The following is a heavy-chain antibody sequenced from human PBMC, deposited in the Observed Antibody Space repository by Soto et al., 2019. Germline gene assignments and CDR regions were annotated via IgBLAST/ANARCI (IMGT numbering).Heavy chain of an antibody. J-gene: IGHJ6*02. D-gene: IGHD6-6*01. CDR2: IIPIFGTA. V-gene: IGHV1-69*13. Sequence: SVKVSCKAAGGTFRSYAMSWVRQAPGQGLEWMGGIIPIFGTANYAQKFQGRVTITADESTSTAYMELSSLRSEDTAVYYCARDRRSIAARTYYYYGMDVWGQGTTVTVSS. CDR3: ARDRRSIAARTYYYYGMDV. CDR1: GGTFRSYA.